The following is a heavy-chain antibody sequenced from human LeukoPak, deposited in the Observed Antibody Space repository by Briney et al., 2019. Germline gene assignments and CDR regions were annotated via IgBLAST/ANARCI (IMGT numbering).Heavy chain of an antibody. CDR2: IKSKTDGGTT. CDR3: TTRPAMVRGPFDY. V-gene: IGHV3-15*01. D-gene: IGHD3-10*01. J-gene: IGHJ4*02. Sequence: PGGSLRLSCAASGLTVSSNYMSWVRQAPGKGLEWVGRIKSKTDGGTTDYAAPVKGRFTISGDDSKNTLYLQMNSLKTEDTAVYYCTTRPAMVRGPFDYWGQGTLVTVSS. CDR1: GLTVSSNY.